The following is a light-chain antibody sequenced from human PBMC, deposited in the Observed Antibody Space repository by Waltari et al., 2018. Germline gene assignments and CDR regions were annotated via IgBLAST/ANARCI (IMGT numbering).Light chain of an antibody. Sequence: QSALTQPASVSGSPGQSITISCTGTSSNVGGYTLVSWYQQHPGKAPQLIISDVNKRPPVISPRFSGSKSGNTASLTISGLQADDESDYYCCSYAGDSTLIFGGGTKLTVL. CDR3: CSYAGDSTLI. CDR1: SSNVGGYTL. CDR2: DVN. V-gene: IGLV2-23*02. J-gene: IGLJ2*01.